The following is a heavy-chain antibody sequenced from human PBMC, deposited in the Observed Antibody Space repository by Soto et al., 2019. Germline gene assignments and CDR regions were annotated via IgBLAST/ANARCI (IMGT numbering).Heavy chain of an antibody. CDR2: ISAYNGNT. Sequence: QVQLVQSGAEVKKPGASVKVSCKASGYTFTSYGISWVRQAPGQGLEWMGWISAYNGNTNYAQKLQGRVTMTTDTSTRTVYMELRSLRSDDTAVYYCARDKKLRYFGWTLLSVAAFDIWGQGTMVTVSS. CDR1: GYTFTSYG. CDR3: ARDKKLRYFGWTLLSVAAFDI. J-gene: IGHJ3*02. D-gene: IGHD3-9*01. V-gene: IGHV1-18*01.